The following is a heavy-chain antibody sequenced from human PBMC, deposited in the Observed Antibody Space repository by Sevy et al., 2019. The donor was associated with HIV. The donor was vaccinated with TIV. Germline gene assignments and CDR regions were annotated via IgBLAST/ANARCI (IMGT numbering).Heavy chain of an antibody. D-gene: IGHD2-8*02. CDR3: ARDLCTGGVCPRWGYYYYGMDV. CDR1: GFTFSTYS. CDR2: VSSSSTYI. V-gene: IGHV3-21*01. J-gene: IGHJ6*02. Sequence: GGSLRLSCAASGFTFSTYSMKWVRQAPGKGLEWISSVSSSSTYIYYAESVKGRFTISRDNAKNSLNLEMNSLRVEDTAVYYCARDLCTGGVCPRWGYYYYGMDVWGQGTTVTVSS.